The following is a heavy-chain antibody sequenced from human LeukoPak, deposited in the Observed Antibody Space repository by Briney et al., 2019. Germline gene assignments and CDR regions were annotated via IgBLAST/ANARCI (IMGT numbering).Heavy chain of an antibody. CDR2: ISGSGGST. J-gene: IGHJ4*02. Sequence: GGSLRLSCAASGFTFSSYAMSWVRQAPGKGLEWVSAISGSGGSTYYADSVKGRFTISRDNSKNTLYLQMNSLRAEDTAVYYCAKSGGAYSSSWFNFDYWGQGTLATVSS. CDR1: GFTFSSYA. V-gene: IGHV3-23*01. D-gene: IGHD6-13*01. CDR3: AKSGGAYSSSWFNFDY.